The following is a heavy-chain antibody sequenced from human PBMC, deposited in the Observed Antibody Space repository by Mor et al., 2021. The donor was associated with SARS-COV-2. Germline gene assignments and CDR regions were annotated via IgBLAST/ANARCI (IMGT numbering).Heavy chain of an antibody. Sequence: AVIWYDGSNKYYADSVKGRFTISRDNSKNTLYLQMNSLRAEDTAVYYCARVGYSGSYYLGYYYYGMDVWGQGTTVT. J-gene: IGHJ6*02. V-gene: IGHV3-33*01. CDR3: ARVGYSGSYYLGYYYYGMDV. CDR2: IWYDGSNK. D-gene: IGHD1-26*01.